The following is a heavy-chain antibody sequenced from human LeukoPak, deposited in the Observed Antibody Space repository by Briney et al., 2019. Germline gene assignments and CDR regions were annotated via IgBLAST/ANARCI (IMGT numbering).Heavy chain of an antibody. CDR3: ATQTSYDSSGSYNWFDP. D-gene: IGHD3-22*01. Sequence: SETLSLTCAVYGGSFSGYYWSWIRQPPGKGLEWIGEINHSGSTNYNPSLKSRVTISVDTSKNQFSLKLSSVTAADTAVYYCATQTSYDSSGSYNWFDPWGQGTLVTVSS. CDR2: INHSGST. V-gene: IGHV4-34*01. J-gene: IGHJ5*02. CDR1: GGSFSGYY.